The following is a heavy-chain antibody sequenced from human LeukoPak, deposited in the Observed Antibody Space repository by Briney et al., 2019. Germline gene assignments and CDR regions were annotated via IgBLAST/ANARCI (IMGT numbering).Heavy chain of an antibody. D-gene: IGHD4-23*01. Sequence: GGSLRLSCAASGFTFSSYSMHWIRQAPGKGLEWVSSISSGSSYIYYADAVKGRFTISRDNAKNSLYLQMNSPRAEDTAVYYCARDGGNFHYYGLDVWGQGTTVTVSS. CDR2: ISSGSSYI. J-gene: IGHJ6*02. V-gene: IGHV3-21*01. CDR3: ARDGGNFHYYGLDV. CDR1: GFTFSSYS.